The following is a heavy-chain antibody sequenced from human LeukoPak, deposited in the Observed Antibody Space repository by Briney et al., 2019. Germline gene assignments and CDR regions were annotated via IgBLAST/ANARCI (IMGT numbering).Heavy chain of an antibody. D-gene: IGHD3-9*01. Sequence: GRSLRLSCAASGFTFSSYGMHGVREAPHKGLECVAVISYDGSNKYYADSAKGRCPIPRDNSKNSLYLQMNSLRAEDTAVYYCARDGGQNRYYDILTGYFTYYYYGMDVWGQGTTVTVSS. V-gene: IGHV3-30*03. CDR3: ARDGGQNRYYDILTGYFTYYYYGMDV. J-gene: IGHJ6*02. CDR1: GFTFSSYG. CDR2: ISYDGSNK.